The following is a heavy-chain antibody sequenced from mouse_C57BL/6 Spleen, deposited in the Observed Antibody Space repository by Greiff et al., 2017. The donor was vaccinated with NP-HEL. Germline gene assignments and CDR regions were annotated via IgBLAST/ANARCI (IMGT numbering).Heavy chain of an antibody. CDR1: GYAFSSYW. CDR3: AREDGNYWYFDD. CDR2: IYPGDGDT. V-gene: IGHV1-80*01. Sequence: VKLMASGAELVKPGASVKISCKASGYAFSSYWMNWVKQRPGKGLEWIGQIYPGDGDTNYNGKFKGKATLTADKSSSTAYMQLSSLTSEDSAVYFCAREDGNYWYFDDWGTGTTVTGSS. D-gene: IGHD2-1*01. J-gene: IGHJ1*03.